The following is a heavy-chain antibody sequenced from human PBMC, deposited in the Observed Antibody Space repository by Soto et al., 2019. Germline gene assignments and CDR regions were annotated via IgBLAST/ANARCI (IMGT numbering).Heavy chain of an antibody. J-gene: IGHJ4*02. CDR1: GFTFSKYG. Sequence: PGGSLRLSCAASGFTFSKYGIHWVRQAPGKGLEWVAVIWHDGSEKYYADSVKGRFTISRDNSKNTVYLQMNSLRVEDTAVYYCAKDGDGTYCSGGSCSFFDFWGQGALVTVSS. CDR2: IWHDGSEK. CDR3: AKDGDGTYCSGGSCSFFDF. D-gene: IGHD2-15*01. V-gene: IGHV3-33*06.